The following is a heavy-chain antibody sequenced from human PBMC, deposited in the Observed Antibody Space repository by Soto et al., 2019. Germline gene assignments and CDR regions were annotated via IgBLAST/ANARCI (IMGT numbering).Heavy chain of an antibody. V-gene: IGHV3-23*01. J-gene: IGHJ4*02. CDR1: GFTFSSYG. D-gene: IGHD3-10*01. CDR3: AKWFDSSGYYFDY. Sequence: EVQLLESGGGLVQPGGSLRLSCGASGFTFSSYGMSWVRQAPGKGLEWVSTISGSGGTTFYADSVKGRFTISRDKSKNTLYLQMNSLRVVDTAVYCCAKWFDSSGYYFDYWGQGTLVAVSS. CDR2: ISGSGGTT.